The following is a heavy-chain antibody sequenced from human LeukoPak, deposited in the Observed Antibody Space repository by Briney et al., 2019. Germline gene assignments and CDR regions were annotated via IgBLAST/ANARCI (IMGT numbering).Heavy chain of an antibody. CDR3: ARRATTERGHSYGLDS. CDR2: INPSGGST. J-gene: IGHJ4*02. D-gene: IGHD5-18*01. CDR1: GYTFTSYY. Sequence: ASVKVSCKASGYTFTSYYMHWVRQAPGQGLEWMGIINPSGGSTSYAQKFQGRVTMTRDTSTSTVYMELSSLRSEDTAVYYCARRATTERGHSYGLDSWGQGTLVTVSS. V-gene: IGHV1-46*01.